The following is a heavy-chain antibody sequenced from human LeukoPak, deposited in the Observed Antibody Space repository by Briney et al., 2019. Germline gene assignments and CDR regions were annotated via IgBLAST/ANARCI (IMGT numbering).Heavy chain of an antibody. D-gene: IGHD2-15*01. J-gene: IGHJ4*02. Sequence: SETLSLTCTVSGGSISSGSYYWSWIRQPAGKGLEWIGRIYTSGSTNYNPSLKSRVTISVDTSKNQFSLKLSAVTAADTAVYYCARGPTYCSSSSCLQGEWGQGTLVTVSS. CDR1: GGSISSGSYY. CDR3: ARGPTYCSSSSCLQGE. CDR2: IYTSGST. V-gene: IGHV4-61*02.